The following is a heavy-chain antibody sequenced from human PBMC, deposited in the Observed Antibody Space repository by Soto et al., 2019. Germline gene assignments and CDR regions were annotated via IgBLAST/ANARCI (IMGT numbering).Heavy chain of an antibody. CDR1: GASISSHY. Sequence: QVQLQESGPGLVKPSETLSLSCTVSGASISSHYWSWVRQPPGQGLEWIGFVSYSGTTNYNPALKGRVARSVDTSKSQFSLRLTSVTAADTAVYYCARAGGMTTVALALDYWGQGTLVTVSS. D-gene: IGHD3-16*01. J-gene: IGHJ4*02. V-gene: IGHV4-59*11. CDR2: VSYSGTT. CDR3: ARAGGMTTVALALDY.